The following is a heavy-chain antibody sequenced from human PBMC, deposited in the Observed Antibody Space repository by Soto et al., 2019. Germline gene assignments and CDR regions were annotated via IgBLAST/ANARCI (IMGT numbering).Heavy chain of an antibody. V-gene: IGHV4-31*03. CDR1: GGSISSGGYY. CDR3: ARGNTVNIDY. J-gene: IGHJ4*02. CDR2: IYYSGST. Sequence: SETLSLTCTVSGGSISSGGYYWSWIRQHPGKGLEWIGYIYYSGSTYYNPSLKSRVTISVDTSKNQFSLKLSSVTAADTAVYYCARGNTVNIDYWGQGTLVTVSS. D-gene: IGHD4-17*01.